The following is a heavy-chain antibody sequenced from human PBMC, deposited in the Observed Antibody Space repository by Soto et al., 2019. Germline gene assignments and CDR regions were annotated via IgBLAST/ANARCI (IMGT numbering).Heavy chain of an antibody. CDR2: ISSSSSYI. CDR1: GFTFSSYS. D-gene: IGHD5-18*01. J-gene: IGHJ6*02. V-gene: IGHV3-21*01. CDR3: ARDAGVDTAMVHYYYYGMAV. Sequence: EVQLVESGGGLVKPGGSLRLSCAASGFTFSSYSMNWVRQAPGKGLEWVSSISSSSSYIYYADSVKGGFTISRDNAKNSLYLQMNSLRAEDTAVYYCARDAGVDTAMVHYYYYGMAVWGQGTTVTVSS.